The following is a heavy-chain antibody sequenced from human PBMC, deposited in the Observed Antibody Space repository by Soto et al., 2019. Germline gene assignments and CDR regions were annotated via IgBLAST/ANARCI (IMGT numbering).Heavy chain of an antibody. CDR1: GGSITSYY. J-gene: IGHJ4*02. CDR3: ARDRTYDSSGYYYPHCDY. V-gene: IGHV4-59*12. Sequence: SETLSLTCTVSGGSITSYYWSWIRQPPGKGLEWIGYIYYSGSTNYNPSLKSRVTISVDTSKNQFSLKLSSVTAADTAVYYCARDRTYDSSGYYYPHCDYWGQGTLVTVSS. CDR2: IYYSGST. D-gene: IGHD3-22*01.